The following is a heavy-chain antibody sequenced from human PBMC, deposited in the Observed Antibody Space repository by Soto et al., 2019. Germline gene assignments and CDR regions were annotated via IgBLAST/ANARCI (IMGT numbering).Heavy chain of an antibody. D-gene: IGHD4-17*01. CDR2: ISSSSSYT. J-gene: IGHJ4*02. Sequence: GGSLRLSCAASGFTFSDCYMSWIRQAPGKGLEWVSYISSSSSYTNYADSVKGRFTISRDNAKNSLYLQMNSLRAEDTAVYYCARDNKATVALDYWGQGTLVTVSS. CDR3: ARDNKATVALDY. CDR1: GFTFSDCY. V-gene: IGHV3-11*06.